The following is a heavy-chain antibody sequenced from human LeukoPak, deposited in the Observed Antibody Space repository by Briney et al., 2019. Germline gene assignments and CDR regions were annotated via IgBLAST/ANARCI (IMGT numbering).Heavy chain of an antibody. V-gene: IGHV1-2*02. CDR2: INPNSGGT. D-gene: IGHD6-19*01. Sequence: GASVKISCKASGYTFTGYYMHWVRQAPGQGLEWMGWINPNSGGTNYAQKFQGRVTMTRDTSISTAYMELSRLRSDDTAVYYCARRIAVAGDGYFQHWGQGTLVTVSS. CDR1: GYTFTGYY. CDR3: ARRIAVAGDGYFQH. J-gene: IGHJ1*01.